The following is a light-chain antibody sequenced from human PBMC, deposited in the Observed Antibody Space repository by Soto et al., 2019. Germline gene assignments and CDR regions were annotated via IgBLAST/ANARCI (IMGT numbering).Light chain of an antibody. J-gene: IGKJ2*01. Sequence: DIQMTQSLPTLSASVGDRVTITCRASQSISSWLAWYQQKPGKAPKLLIYEASSLESGVPSRFSGSGSGTEFTLTISSLQPDDFATYYCQQYDTYATFGQGTKLDIK. V-gene: IGKV1-5*03. CDR1: QSISSW. CDR3: QQYDTYAT. CDR2: EAS.